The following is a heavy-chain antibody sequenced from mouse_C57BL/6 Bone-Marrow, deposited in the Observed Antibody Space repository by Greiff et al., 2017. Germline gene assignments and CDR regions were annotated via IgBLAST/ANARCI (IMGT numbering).Heavy chain of an antibody. CDR3: SRGVGYYLAWFAY. V-gene: IGHV1-26*01. D-gene: IGHD2-3*01. CDR1: GYTFTDYY. Sequence: EVQLQQSGPELVKPGASVKISCKASGYTFTDYYMNWVKQSHGKSLEWIGDINPNNGGTSYNQKFKGKATLTVDKSSSTAYMELRSLTSEDSAVYYCSRGVGYYLAWFAYWGQGTLVTVSA. J-gene: IGHJ3*01. CDR2: INPNNGGT.